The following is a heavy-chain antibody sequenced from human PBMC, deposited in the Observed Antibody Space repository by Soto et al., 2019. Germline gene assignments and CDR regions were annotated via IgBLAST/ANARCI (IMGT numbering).Heavy chain of an antibody. D-gene: IGHD1-26*01. Sequence: SCKASGYTFTSYAMHWVRQAPGQRLEWMGWINAGNGNTKYSQKFQGRVTITRDTSASTAYMELSSLRSEDTAVYYCARDDSGFSGSHYIDYFNYWGQGALVTVSS. CDR1: GYTFTSYA. V-gene: IGHV1-3*01. CDR3: ARDDSGFSGSHYIDYFNY. CDR2: INAGNGNT. J-gene: IGHJ4*02.